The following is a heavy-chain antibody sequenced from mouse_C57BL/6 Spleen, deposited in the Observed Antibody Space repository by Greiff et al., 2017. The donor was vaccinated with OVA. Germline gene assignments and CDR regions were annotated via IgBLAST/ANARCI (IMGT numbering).Heavy chain of an antibody. Sequence: VQLQQSGAELVRPGASVTLSCKASGYTFTDYEMHWVKQTPVHGLEWIGAIGPETGGTAYNQKFKGKAILTADKSSSTAYMELRSLTSEDSAVYYCTRFYGNYGYWGQGTTLTVSS. D-gene: IGHD2-1*01. CDR1: GYTFTDYE. CDR2: IGPETGGT. J-gene: IGHJ2*01. V-gene: IGHV1-15*01. CDR3: TRFYGNYGY.